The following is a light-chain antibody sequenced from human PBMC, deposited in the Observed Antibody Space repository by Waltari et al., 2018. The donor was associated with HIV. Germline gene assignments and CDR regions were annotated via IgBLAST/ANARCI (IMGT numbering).Light chain of an antibody. J-gene: IGLJ1*01. CDR3: GTWDSRLSAFV. CDR1: SSTIGNPY. Sequence: QSILPQPPSVSAAPGPRVTISCSGSSSTIGNPYVSWYQHFPGTAPKLLIYDNNKRPSGIPDRFSGSKSGTSATLGITGLQTGDEADYYCGTWDSRLSAFVLGTGTSVTVL. CDR2: DNN. V-gene: IGLV1-51*01.